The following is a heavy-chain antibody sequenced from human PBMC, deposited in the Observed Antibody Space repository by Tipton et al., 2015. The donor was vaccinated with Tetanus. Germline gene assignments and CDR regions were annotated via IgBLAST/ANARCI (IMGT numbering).Heavy chain of an antibody. CDR3: AKDMGDYYGSGSYSNFDY. D-gene: IGHD3-10*01. CDR2: TSDSTDYI. Sequence: SLRLSCAAFRFTFSHYSMTWVRQAPGKGLEWVSSTSDSTDYIYYADSVKGRFTISRDNAKNSLYLQMNSLRAEDTALYYCAKDMGDYYGSGSYSNFDYWGQGTLVTVSS. CDR1: RFTFSHYS. J-gene: IGHJ4*02. V-gene: IGHV3-21*04.